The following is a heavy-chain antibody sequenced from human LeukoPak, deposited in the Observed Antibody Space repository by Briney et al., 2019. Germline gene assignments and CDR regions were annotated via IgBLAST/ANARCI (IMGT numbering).Heavy chain of an antibody. CDR1: GGTFSSYA. D-gene: IGHD6-6*01. CDR2: IIPIFGTA. CDR3: ARGVCIAARPYYFNY. J-gene: IGHJ4*02. Sequence: ASVKVSCKASGGTFSSYAISWVRQAPGQGLEWMGGIIPIFGTANYAQKFQGRVTITTDESTSTAYMELSSLRSEDTAVYYCARGVCIAARPYYFNYWGQGTLVTVSS. V-gene: IGHV1-69*05.